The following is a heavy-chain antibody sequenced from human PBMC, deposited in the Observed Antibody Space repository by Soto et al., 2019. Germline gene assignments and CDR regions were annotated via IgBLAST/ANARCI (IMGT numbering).Heavy chain of an antibody. CDR2: ISSSSSTI. D-gene: IGHD1-26*01. J-gene: IGHJ6*03. V-gene: IGHV3-48*02. CDR1: GFTFSSYS. Sequence: GGSLRLSCAASGFTFSSYSMNWVRQAPGKGLEWVSYISSSSSTIYYADSVKGRFTISRDNAKNSLYLQMNSLRDEDTSGYYGARVRASFYYYMDVWGKGTTVTVSS. CDR3: ARVRASFYYYMDV.